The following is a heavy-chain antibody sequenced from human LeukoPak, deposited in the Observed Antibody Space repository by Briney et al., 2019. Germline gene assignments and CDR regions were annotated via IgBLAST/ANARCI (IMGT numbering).Heavy chain of an antibody. CDR1: GGPISSYY. Sequence: PSETLSLTCTVSGGPISSYYWSWIRQPPGKGLEWIGYIYYSGSTNYNPSLKSRVTISVDTSKNQFSLKLSSVTAADTAVYYCAREARSGWSDYYYYMDVWGEGTTVTVSS. V-gene: IGHV4-59*01. CDR2: IYYSGST. CDR3: AREARSGWSDYYYYMDV. J-gene: IGHJ6*03. D-gene: IGHD6-19*01.